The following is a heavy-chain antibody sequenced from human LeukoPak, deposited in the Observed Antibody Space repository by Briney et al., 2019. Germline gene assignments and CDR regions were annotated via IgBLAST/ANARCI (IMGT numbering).Heavy chain of an antibody. CDR1: GYSISSGYY. CDR3: ARDNAYYGSGRNNWFDP. J-gene: IGHJ5*02. Sequence: PSETRSLTCTVSGYSISSGYYWGGIRQPPGKGLEWIGSIYHSGSTYYNPSLKSRVTISVDTSKNQFSLKLSSVTAADTAVYYCARDNAYYGSGRNNWFDPWGQGTLVTVSS. CDR2: IYHSGST. V-gene: IGHV4-38-2*02. D-gene: IGHD3-10*01.